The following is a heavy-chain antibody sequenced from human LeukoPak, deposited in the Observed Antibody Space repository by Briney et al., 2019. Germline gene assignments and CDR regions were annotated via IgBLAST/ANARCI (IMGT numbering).Heavy chain of an antibody. CDR2: IPYDGSNE. V-gene: IGHV3-30*18. D-gene: IGHD5-18*01. J-gene: IGHJ6*02. CDR1: GFTFSSYA. Sequence: GGSLILSCAASGFTFSSYALHWVRQAPGKGLEWVAVIPYDGSNEYYADSVKGRFTISRDNSENTLYLQMNSLRAEDTAVCYCAKGTAMEDYYYYGMDAWGQGTTVTVSS. CDR3: AKGTAMEDYYYYGMDA.